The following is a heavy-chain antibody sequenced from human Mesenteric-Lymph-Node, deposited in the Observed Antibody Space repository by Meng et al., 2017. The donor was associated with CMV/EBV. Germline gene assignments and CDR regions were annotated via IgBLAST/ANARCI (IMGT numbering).Heavy chain of an antibody. V-gene: IGHV5-51*01. Sequence: CKSSGYSFTSYWIGWVRQMPGKGLEWMGIIYPGDSDTRYSPSFQGQVTISADKSISTAYLQWSSLKASDTAMYYCARILLTGYYTFDYWGQGTLVTVSS. J-gene: IGHJ4*02. CDR2: IYPGDSDT. D-gene: IGHD3-9*01. CDR1: GYSFTSYW. CDR3: ARILLTGYYTFDY.